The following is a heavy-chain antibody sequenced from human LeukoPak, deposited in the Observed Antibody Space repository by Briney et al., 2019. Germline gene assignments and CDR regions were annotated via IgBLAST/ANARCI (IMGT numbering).Heavy chain of an antibody. CDR3: ARVEVEMATVDY. D-gene: IGHD5-24*01. V-gene: IGHV4-59*01. CDR2: IYYSGST. CDR1: GGSISSYY. Sequence: SETLSLTFTVSGGSISSYYWSWIRQPPGKGLEWIGYIYYSGSTNYNPSLKSRVTISVDTSKNQFSLKLSSVTAADTAVYYCARVEVEMATVDYWGQGTLVTVSS. J-gene: IGHJ4*02.